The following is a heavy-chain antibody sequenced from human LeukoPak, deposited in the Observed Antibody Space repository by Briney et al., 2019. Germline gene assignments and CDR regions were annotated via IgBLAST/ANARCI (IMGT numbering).Heavy chain of an antibody. CDR2: ISAYNGNT. CDR1: GYTFTSYG. Sequence: GASVKVSCKASGYTFTSYGISWVRQAPGQGLEWMGWISAYNGNTNYAQKLQGRVTMTTGTSTSTAYMELSSLRSEDTAVYYCARGDESGIAVAGLLDYWGQGTLVTVSS. D-gene: IGHD6-19*01. V-gene: IGHV1-18*01. J-gene: IGHJ4*02. CDR3: ARGDESGIAVAGLLDY.